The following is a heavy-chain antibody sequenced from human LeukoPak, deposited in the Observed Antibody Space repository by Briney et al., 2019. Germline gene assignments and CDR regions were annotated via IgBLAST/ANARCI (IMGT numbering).Heavy chain of an antibody. Sequence: GGSLRLSCAASGFTFSSYAMSWVRQAPGKGLEWASAISGSGGSTYYADSVKGRFTISRDNSKNTLYLQMNSLRAEDTAVYYCAKDERYCSGGSCYSTYFQHWGQGTLVTVSS. J-gene: IGHJ1*01. CDR3: AKDERYCSGGSCYSTYFQH. CDR1: GFTFSSYA. CDR2: ISGSGGST. D-gene: IGHD2-15*01. V-gene: IGHV3-23*01.